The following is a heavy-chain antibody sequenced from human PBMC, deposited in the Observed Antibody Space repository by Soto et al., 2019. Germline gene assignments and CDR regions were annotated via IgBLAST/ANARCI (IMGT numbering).Heavy chain of an antibody. V-gene: IGHV3-33*01. CDR3: ASSSYSGSYSPPGY. CDR1: GFTFSSYG. D-gene: IGHD1-26*01. CDR2: IWYDGSNK. J-gene: IGHJ4*02. Sequence: PGGSLRLSCAASGFTFSSYGMHWVRQAPGKGLEWVAVIWYDGSNKYYADSVKGRFTISRDNSKNTLYLQMNSLRAEDTAVYYCASSSYSGSYSPPGYWGQGTLVTVSS.